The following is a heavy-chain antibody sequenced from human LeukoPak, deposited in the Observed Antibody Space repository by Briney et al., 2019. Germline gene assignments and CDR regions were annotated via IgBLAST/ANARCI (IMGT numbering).Heavy chain of an antibody. Sequence: GGSLRLSCAASGFTFSSYEMNWVRQAPGKGLEWVSYISSSGSTIYYADSVKGRFTISRDNAKNSLYLQMNSLRAEDTAVYYCARKARYYYGMDVWDQGTTVTVSS. CDR3: ARKARYYYGMDV. CDR2: ISSSGSTI. D-gene: IGHD6-6*01. CDR1: GFTFSSYE. V-gene: IGHV3-48*03. J-gene: IGHJ6*02.